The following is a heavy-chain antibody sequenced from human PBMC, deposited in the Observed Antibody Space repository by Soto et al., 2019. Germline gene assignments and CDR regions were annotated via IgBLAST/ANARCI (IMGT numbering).Heavy chain of an antibody. D-gene: IGHD3-3*01. CDR3: ATDVTIFGVAMQTFDY. Sequence: GASVKVSCKASGYTLTELSMHWVRQAPGKGLEWMGGFDPEDGETIYAQKFQGRVTMTEDTSTDTAYMELSSLRSEDTAVYYCATDVTIFGVAMQTFDYWGQGTLVTVSS. V-gene: IGHV1-24*01. CDR1: GYTLTELS. J-gene: IGHJ4*02. CDR2: FDPEDGET.